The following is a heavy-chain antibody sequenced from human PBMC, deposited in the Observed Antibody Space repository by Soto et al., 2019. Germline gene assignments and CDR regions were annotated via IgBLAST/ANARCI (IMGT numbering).Heavy chain of an antibody. V-gene: IGHV1-18*01. CDR2: ISAYNGNT. CDR1: GYTFTSYG. CDR3: AREYADIVVVPAAIRAYYYYGMDV. Sequence: QVQLVQSGAEVKKPGASVKVSCKASGYTFTSYGISWVRQAPGQGLEWMGWISAYNGNTNYAQKLQGRVTMTTDTSTSTAYMELRSLRSDDTAVYYCAREYADIVVVPAAIRAYYYYGMDVWGQGTTVTVCS. J-gene: IGHJ6*02. D-gene: IGHD2-2*02.